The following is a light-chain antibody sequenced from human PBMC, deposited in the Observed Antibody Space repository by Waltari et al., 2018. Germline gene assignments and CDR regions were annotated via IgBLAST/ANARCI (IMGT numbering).Light chain of an antibody. CDR3: QTRGHGTWV. Sequence: QLALTQSPSASASLGASVKLTCTLDSGHSSNVVAWHQQHPEKGPRYLMKINSDGSHSKGDEIPDRFSGSSSGAERYLTISSVQSDDEADYYCQTRGHGTWVFGGGTKLTVL. CDR1: SGHSSNV. J-gene: IGLJ3*02. V-gene: IGLV4-69*01. CDR2: INSDGSH.